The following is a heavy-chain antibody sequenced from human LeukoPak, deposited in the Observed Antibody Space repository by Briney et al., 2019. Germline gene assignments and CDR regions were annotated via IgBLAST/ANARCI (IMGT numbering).Heavy chain of an antibody. Sequence: PGGSLRLSCAASGFIFSSFWMSWVRQAPGKGLEWVANIKQDGSETYYVDSVKGRFTISRDNAKNSLYLHMNSLRAEDTALYYCAKKTYYYDTSNLGWFDPWGQGTLVTVSS. J-gene: IGHJ5*02. CDR3: AKKTYYYDTSNLGWFDP. D-gene: IGHD3-22*01. CDR1: GFIFSSFW. V-gene: IGHV3-7*05. CDR2: IKQDGSET.